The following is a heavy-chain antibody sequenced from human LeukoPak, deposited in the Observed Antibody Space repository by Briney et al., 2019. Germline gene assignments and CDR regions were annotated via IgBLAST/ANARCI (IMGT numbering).Heavy chain of an antibody. CDR3: ARGPRAAADDY. CDR2: INAGNGNT. CDR1: GYTFTSYA. J-gene: IGHJ4*02. V-gene: IGHV1-3*01. Sequence: ASVKVSCKASGYTFTSYAMHWVRQAPGQRLEWMGWINAGNGNTKYSEKFQGRVTITRDTSASTAYLELSSLRSEDTAVYYCARGPRAAADDYWGQGTLVTVSS. D-gene: IGHD6-13*01.